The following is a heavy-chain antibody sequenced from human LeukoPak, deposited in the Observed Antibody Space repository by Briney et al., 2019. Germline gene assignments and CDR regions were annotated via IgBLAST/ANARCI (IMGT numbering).Heavy chain of an antibody. Sequence: SETLSLTCTVSGGSISSGSYYWGWIRQPPGKGLEWIGSIHYSGSTHYNPSLKSRVTISVDTSKNQFSLKLSSVTAADTAVYYCARQGSYGDYMLVDYWGQGTRVTVSS. V-gene: IGHV4-39*01. CDR3: ARQGSYGDYMLVDY. CDR1: GGSISSGSYY. CDR2: IHYSGST. D-gene: IGHD4-17*01. J-gene: IGHJ4*02.